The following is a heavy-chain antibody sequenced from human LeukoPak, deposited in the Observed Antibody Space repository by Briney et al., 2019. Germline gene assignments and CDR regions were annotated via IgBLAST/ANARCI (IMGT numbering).Heavy chain of an antibody. CDR3: AKYAGIVGATWRFDY. V-gene: IGHV3-30*18. CDR2: ITYDGGNK. J-gene: IGHJ4*02. Sequence: GGSLRLSCAASRFTFSSHAMHWVRQAPGKGLEWVAVITYDGGNKYYADSVKGRFTISRDNSKNTLYLQMNSLRAEDTAVYYCAKYAGIVGATWRFDYWGQGTLVTVSS. CDR1: RFTFSSHA. D-gene: IGHD1-26*01.